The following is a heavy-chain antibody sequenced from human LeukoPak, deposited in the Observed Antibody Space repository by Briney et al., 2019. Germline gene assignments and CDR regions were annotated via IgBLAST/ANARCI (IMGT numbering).Heavy chain of an antibody. CDR1: GFTFSAYV. D-gene: IGHD3-22*01. J-gene: IGHJ4*02. CDR2: ISGTRGRT. V-gene: IGHV3-23*01. Sequence: GGSLRLSCAASGFTFSAYVMSSVRQAPGKALEWVSAISGTRGRTYNADSVKGRFTISRDNSKNTLYLKMNSLRAEDTAVYYCAKEGGYYYGDFDYWGQGTLVTVSS. CDR3: AKEGGYYYGDFDY.